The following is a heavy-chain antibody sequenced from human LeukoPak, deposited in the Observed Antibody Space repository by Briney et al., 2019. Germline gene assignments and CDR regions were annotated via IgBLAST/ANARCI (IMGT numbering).Heavy chain of an antibody. CDR1: GFTFSSYS. J-gene: IGHJ3*02. CDR2: ISSSSSTI. CDR3: ARVGATTFRAFDI. Sequence: GGSLRLSCAASGFTFSSYSMNWVRQAPGKGLEWVSYISSSSSTIYYADSVKGRFTISRDNAKNSLYLQMNSLRAEDTAVYCCARVGATTFRAFDIWGQGTMVTVSS. D-gene: IGHD1-26*01. V-gene: IGHV3-48*04.